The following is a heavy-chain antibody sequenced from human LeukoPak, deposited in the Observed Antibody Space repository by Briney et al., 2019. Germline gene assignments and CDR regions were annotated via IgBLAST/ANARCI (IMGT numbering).Heavy chain of an antibody. CDR1: GGSISSGSYY. CDR3: ARQGLWELPTFDS. V-gene: IGHV4-39*01. Sequence: SETLSLTCTVSGGSISSGSYYWGYIRQPPQKGLEWIGSVYYSGSTYYNPSLKSRVTISVGTSKNQFSLKLSSVTAADTAVYYCARQGLWELPTFDSWGQGTLVSVSS. CDR2: VYYSGST. J-gene: IGHJ4*02. D-gene: IGHD1-26*01.